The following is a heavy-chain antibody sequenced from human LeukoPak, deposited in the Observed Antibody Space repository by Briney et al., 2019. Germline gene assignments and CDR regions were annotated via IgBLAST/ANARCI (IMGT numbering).Heavy chain of an antibody. J-gene: IGHJ3*02. CDR2: ISSSGSTI. Sequence: GGSLRLSCAASGFTFSSYAMSWVRQAPGKGLEWVSYISSSGSTIYYADSVKGRFTISRDNAKNSLYLQMNSLRAEDTAVYYCARDRKDAFDIWGQGTMVTVSS. CDR1: GFTFSSYA. V-gene: IGHV3-48*04. CDR3: ARDRKDAFDI.